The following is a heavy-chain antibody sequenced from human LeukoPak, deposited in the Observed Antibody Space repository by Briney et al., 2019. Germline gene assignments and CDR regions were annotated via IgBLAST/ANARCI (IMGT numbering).Heavy chain of an antibody. J-gene: IGHJ4*02. CDR2: INPNSGGT. D-gene: IGHD1-14*01. CDR3: ATVRGQPGNFDY. V-gene: IGHV1-2*06. Sequence: ASVKVSCKASGYTFTGYYIHWVRQAPGQGLEWMGRINPNSGGTNYAQKFQGRVTMTRDTSISTAYMELSSLRSEDTAVYYCATVRGQPGNFDYWGQGTLVTVSS. CDR1: GYTFTGYY.